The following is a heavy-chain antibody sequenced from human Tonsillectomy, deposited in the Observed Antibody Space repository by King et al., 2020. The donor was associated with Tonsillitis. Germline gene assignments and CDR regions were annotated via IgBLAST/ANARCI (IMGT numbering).Heavy chain of an antibody. Sequence: QLVQSGAEVKKPGSSLKVSCKASGGTFNNYGISWVRQAPGQGLEWMVGIIPIFGATNYAQKFQGRVTITANESTRTVYMELSSLRSDDTAVYYCARRGIINYGMDVWGQGTTVIVSS. V-gene: IGHV1-69*01. D-gene: IGHD2-15*01. CDR3: ARRGIINYGMDV. J-gene: IGHJ6*02. CDR2: IIPIFGAT. CDR1: GGTFNNYG.